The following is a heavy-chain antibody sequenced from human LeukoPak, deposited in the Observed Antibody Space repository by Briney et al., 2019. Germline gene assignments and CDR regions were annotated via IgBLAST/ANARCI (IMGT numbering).Heavy chain of an antibody. CDR1: GFTFSGYS. CDR3: AKHAGYSSANSWFDP. Sequence: GGSLRLSCAASGFTFSGYSMNWVRQAPGKGLEWVSGISGSGGSTYYVDSVKGRFTISRDNSKNTLFLQMNSLRAEDTAVYYCAKHAGYSSANSWFDPWGQGTLVTVSS. J-gene: IGHJ5*02. CDR2: ISGSGGST. D-gene: IGHD6-19*01. V-gene: IGHV3-23*01.